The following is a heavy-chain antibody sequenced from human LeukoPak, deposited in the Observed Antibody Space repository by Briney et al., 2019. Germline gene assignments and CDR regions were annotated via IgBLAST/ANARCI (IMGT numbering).Heavy chain of an antibody. D-gene: IGHD2/OR15-2a*01. J-gene: IGHJ6*02. V-gene: IGHV4-59*01. CDR3: AKEGSTNFYYGDV. CDR2: IYDSGST. Sequence: KPSETLSLTCSVSGGSMTNLYWTWIRQPPGKGLEWIGDIYDSGSTRYNTSLESRVTISVDTSKNQFSLKLSSVTAADTAVYYCAKEGSTNFYYGDVWGQGTTVTVSS. CDR1: GGSMTNLY.